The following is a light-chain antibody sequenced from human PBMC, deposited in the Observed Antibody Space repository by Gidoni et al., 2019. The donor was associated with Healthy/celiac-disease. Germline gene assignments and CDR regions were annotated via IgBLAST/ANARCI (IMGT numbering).Light chain of an antibody. CDR1: ALPKYY. Sequence: SYELTQPPPVPVSPGQTARITCSGGALPKYYACWYKQKPDQSPVLVIYEDNGRPSWIPERFSGASSGTTVTLTISRVQAEDEADYHCQLADSSGTHVVFGGVTKLTVL. V-gene: IGLV3-25*03. CDR3: QLADSSGTHVV. J-gene: IGLJ2*01. CDR2: EDN.